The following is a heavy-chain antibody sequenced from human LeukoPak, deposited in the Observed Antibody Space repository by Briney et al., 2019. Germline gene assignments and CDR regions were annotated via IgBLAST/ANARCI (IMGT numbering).Heavy chain of an antibody. CDR1: GYTFTDYY. Sequence: ASVKVSCKASGYTFTDYYMHWVQQAPGKGLDWMGRVYPKNGETVYADKFQGRVTMTADTSTDTAYMELSGLRSEDTAVYYCASYSGYAQWGQGTMVTVSS. CDR3: ASYSGYAQ. CDR2: VYPKNGET. V-gene: IGHV1-69-2*01. J-gene: IGHJ4*02. D-gene: IGHD5-12*01.